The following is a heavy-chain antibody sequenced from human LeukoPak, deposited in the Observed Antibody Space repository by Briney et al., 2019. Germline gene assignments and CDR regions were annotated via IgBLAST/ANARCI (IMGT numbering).Heavy chain of an antibody. Sequence: ASVKVSCKVSGYTLTELSMHWVRQAPGKGLEWMGGFDPEDGETIYAQKFQGRVTMTVDTSTDTAYMELSSLRSEDTAVYYCATRAQWLVQVYFQHWGQGTLVTVSS. CDR1: GYTLTELS. D-gene: IGHD6-19*01. CDR2: FDPEDGET. CDR3: ATRAQWLVQVYFQH. J-gene: IGHJ1*01. V-gene: IGHV1-24*01.